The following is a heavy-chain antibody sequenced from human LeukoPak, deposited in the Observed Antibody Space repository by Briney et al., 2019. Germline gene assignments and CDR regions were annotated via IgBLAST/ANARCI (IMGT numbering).Heavy chain of an antibody. D-gene: IGHD3-10*01. CDR1: GYTFTSYD. J-gene: IGHJ4*02. Sequence: ASVKFSCKASGYTFTSYDINCVRQATGQGLEWMGWMNPNSGDTGYAQKFQGRVTFTRNTSISTAYMELTSLRSEDTAVYYCARGLDYYGSETYYNPFDYWGQGTLGTVSS. CDR3: ARGLDYYGSETYYNPFDY. V-gene: IGHV1-8*03. CDR2: MNPNSGDT.